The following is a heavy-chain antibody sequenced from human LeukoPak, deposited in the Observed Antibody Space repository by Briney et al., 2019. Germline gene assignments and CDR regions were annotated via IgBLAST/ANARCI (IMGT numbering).Heavy chain of an antibody. CDR1: EFAFSRHA. CDR2: IWRDSSEK. J-gene: IGHJ4*02. CDR3: ARHSSGTNYFDPLDW. D-gene: IGHD1-26*01. Sequence: GSLRLSCVASEFAFSRHAMHWVRQAPGKGLEWVAVIWRDSSEKHYADSVKGRFTVSRDNSKSTLYLEMNSLRAEDTAIYYCARHSSGTNYFDPLDWWGQGTPVTVSS. V-gene: IGHV3-33*01.